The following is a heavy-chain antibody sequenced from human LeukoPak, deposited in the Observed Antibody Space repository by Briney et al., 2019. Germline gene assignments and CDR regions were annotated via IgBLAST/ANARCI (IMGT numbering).Heavy chain of an antibody. CDR1: GFTFSSYE. Sequence: GGSLRLSCAASGFTFSSYEMNWVRQAPGKGLEWVSYISSSGSTIYYADSVKGRFTISRDNAKNSLYLQMNSLRAEDTAVYYCARVRGQWLVTVYFDYWGQGTLVTVSS. D-gene: IGHD6-19*01. V-gene: IGHV3-48*03. CDR3: ARVRGQWLVTVYFDY. J-gene: IGHJ4*02. CDR2: ISSSGSTI.